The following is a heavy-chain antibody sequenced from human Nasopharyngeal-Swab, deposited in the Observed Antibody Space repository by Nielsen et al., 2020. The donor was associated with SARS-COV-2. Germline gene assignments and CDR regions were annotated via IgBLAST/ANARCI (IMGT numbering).Heavy chain of an antibody. D-gene: IGHD4-17*01. CDR3: ASGGYGDYDAYYYGMDV. J-gene: IGHJ6*02. CDR2: ISGSDYST. Sequence: GESLKISCAASGFTFSTYAISWVRQAPGKGLEWVSVISGSDYSTHYADSVKGRFTISRDNSKNTVSLQMNSLRAEDTAVYYCASGGYGDYDAYYYGMDVWGQGTTVTVSS. V-gene: IGHV3-23*01. CDR1: GFTFSTYA.